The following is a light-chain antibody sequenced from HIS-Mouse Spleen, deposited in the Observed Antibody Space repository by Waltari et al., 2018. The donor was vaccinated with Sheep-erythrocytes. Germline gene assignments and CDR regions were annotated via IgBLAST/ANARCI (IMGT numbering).Light chain of an antibody. V-gene: IGLV2-11*01. CDR2: EVS. Sequence: QSALTQPRSVSGSPGQSVTISCTGTSRDGGGYNYVSWYQQHPGKAPKPMIYEVSKRPAGVPDRFSGSKSGNTASLTISGLQAEDEADYYCCSYAGSYNHVFATGTKVTVL. J-gene: IGLJ1*01. CDR1: SRDGGGYNY. CDR3: CSYAGSYNHV.